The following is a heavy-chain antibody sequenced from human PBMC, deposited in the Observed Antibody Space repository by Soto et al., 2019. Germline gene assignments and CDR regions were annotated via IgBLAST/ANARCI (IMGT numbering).Heavy chain of an antibody. V-gene: IGHV1-8*01. CDR2: MNPITGNT. J-gene: IGHJ4*02. Sequence: QVQLVQSGAEVKKPGASVKVSCKASGYTFTSYTINWVRQATGQGPEYMGWMNPITGNTGYAQKFQGRVTMTRDTSKSKAYMEVTSLRSEDTVVYYCARAGDYFSSGRSYFGSWGQVTLVSVSS. CDR1: GYTFTSYT. D-gene: IGHD3-10*01. CDR3: ARAGDYFSSGRSYFGS.